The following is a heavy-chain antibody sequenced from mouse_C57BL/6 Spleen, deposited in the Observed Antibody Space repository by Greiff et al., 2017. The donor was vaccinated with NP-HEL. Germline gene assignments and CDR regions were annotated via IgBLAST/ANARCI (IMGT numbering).Heavy chain of an antibody. CDR2: IYPGSGNT. J-gene: IGHJ4*01. CDR3: ASAVFYAMDY. D-gene: IGHD3-3*01. V-gene: IGHV1-76*01. Sequence: VQLQQSGAELVRPGASVKLSCKASGYTFTDYYINWVKQRPGQGLEWIARIYPGSGNTYYNETFKGKATLTAEKSSSTAYMQLSSLTSEVSAVYFCASAVFYAMDYWGQVTSVTVSS. CDR1: GYTFTDYY.